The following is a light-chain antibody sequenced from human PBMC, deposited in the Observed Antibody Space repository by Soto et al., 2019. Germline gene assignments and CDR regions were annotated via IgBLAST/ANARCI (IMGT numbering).Light chain of an antibody. CDR2: SDN. CDR1: ASNIGRNT. J-gene: IGLJ3*02. V-gene: IGLV1-44*01. Sequence: HSVLTQPPSASGTPGQRVTISCSGGASNIGRNTVNWYQDLPGTAPKLLISSDNKRPSGVPDRFSGAKSGTSASLAISGLQSEDEADYYCAVWDDSLNGPVFGGGTKVTVL. CDR3: AVWDDSLNGPV.